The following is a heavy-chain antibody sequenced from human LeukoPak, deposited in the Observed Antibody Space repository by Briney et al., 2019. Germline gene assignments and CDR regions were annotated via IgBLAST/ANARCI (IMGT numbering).Heavy chain of an antibody. CDR2: ISGSGGST. CDR3: AKIIGTTRRASADY. V-gene: IGHV3-23*01. CDR1: GFIFSSYA. Sequence: GGSLRLSCAASGFIFSSYAMSWVRQAPGKGLEWVSVISGSGGSTYYTDSAKGRFTISRDNSKDTLYLQMNSLRAEDTAVYYCAKIIGTTRRASADYWGQGTLVTVSS. D-gene: IGHD1-7*01. J-gene: IGHJ4*02.